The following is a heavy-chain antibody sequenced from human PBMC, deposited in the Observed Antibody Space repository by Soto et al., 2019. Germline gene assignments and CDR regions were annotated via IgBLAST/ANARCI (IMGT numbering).Heavy chain of an antibody. J-gene: IGHJ6*03. V-gene: IGHV1-8*01. Sequence: ASVKVSCKASGYTFTSYDINWARQATGQGLEWMGWMNPNSGNTGYAQKFQGRVTMTRNTSISTAYMELSSLRSEDTAVYYCARGIGYCSSTSCYRHYYYYMDVWGKGTTVTVSS. CDR3: ARGIGYCSSTSCYRHYYYYMDV. CDR1: GYTFTSYD. CDR2: MNPNSGNT. D-gene: IGHD2-2*01.